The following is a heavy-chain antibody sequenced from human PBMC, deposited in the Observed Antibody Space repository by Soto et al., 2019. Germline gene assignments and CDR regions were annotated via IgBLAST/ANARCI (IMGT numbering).Heavy chain of an antibody. CDR3: ARAYYYGSGRGRSMDV. D-gene: IGHD3-10*01. CDR2: MFDSGST. CDR1: GGSVSSGRYY. J-gene: IGHJ6*02. Sequence: QVQLQESGPGLVKASETLSLTCTVSGGSVSSGRYYWSWIRQPPGKGLEWIGYMFDSGSTNYNPSLKSRVTIGVDTSKNQFPLKLSSVTAADTAVYYCARAYYYGSGRGRSMDVWGQGTTVTVSS. V-gene: IGHV4-61*01.